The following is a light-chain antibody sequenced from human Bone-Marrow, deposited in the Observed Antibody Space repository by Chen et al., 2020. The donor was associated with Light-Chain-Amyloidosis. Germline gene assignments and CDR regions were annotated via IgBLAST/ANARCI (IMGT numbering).Light chain of an antibody. V-gene: IGLV6-57*01. CDR2: EDD. J-gene: IGLJ3*02. CDR3: QSYQGSSQGV. Sequence: NFMLTQPHSVSDSPGKTVIIFCTRSSGSIATNYVQWYQQRPGSSPTTVIYEDDQRPSGVPDRFSGSIDRSSNSASITISGLKTEDEADYYCQSYQGSSQGVFGGGTKLTVL. CDR1: SGSIATNY.